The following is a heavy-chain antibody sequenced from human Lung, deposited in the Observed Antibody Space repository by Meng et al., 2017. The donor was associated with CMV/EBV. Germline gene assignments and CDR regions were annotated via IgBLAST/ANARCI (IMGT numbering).Heavy chain of an antibody. CDR1: GYAFTSYY. CDR2: INPSGGST. V-gene: IGHV1-46*01. Sequence: AXVXVSCKASGYAFTSYYMHWVRQAPGQGLEWMGIINPSGGSTSYAQKFQGRVTMTRDTSTSTVYMELSGLRSEDTAVYYCARDLRATIIFWGQGTLVTVSS. CDR3: ARDLRATIIF. D-gene: IGHD1-26*01. J-gene: IGHJ4*02.